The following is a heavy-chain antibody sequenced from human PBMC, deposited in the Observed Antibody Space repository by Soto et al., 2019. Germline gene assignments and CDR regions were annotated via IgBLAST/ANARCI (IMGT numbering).Heavy chain of an antibody. D-gene: IGHD2-2*03. Sequence: QVQLVESGGGVVQPGRSLRLSCAASGFTFSSYAIHWVRQAPGEGLEWVAVISYDGSNTYYADSVKGRFTISRDNSKNTLYMQMNSLRAEDTAVCYFARDGWANYWGQGNLVNVAS. J-gene: IGHJ4*02. CDR3: ARDGWANY. CDR2: ISYDGSNT. V-gene: IGHV3-30-3*01. CDR1: GFTFSSYA.